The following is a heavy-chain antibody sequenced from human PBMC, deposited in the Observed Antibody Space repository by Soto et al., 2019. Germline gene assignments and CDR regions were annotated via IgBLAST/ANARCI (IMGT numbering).Heavy chain of an antibody. CDR1: GFSFEDYG. CDR2: VNWNGANT. CDR3: ARDLEVGTYDY. D-gene: IGHD1-26*01. V-gene: IGHV3-20*04. Sequence: EVQLVESGGGVVRPGGSLRLSCAASGFSFEDYGMAWVRHTPGKGLEWVSDVNWNGANTRYADSVRGRFTLSRDNGENSLYLQMDSLRVEDTAFYYCARDLEVGTYDYWGQGTLVTVSS. J-gene: IGHJ4*02.